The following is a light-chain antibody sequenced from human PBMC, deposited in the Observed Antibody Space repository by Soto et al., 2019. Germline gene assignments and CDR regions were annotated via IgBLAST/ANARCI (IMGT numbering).Light chain of an antibody. CDR3: QTWGTGVV. Sequence: QLVLTQSPSASASLGASVKLTCTLDSGHSSYAIAWHQQQPEKGPRYLMKLNSDGSHSKGDGIPDRFSGSSSGAERYLTISSLQSGDEADYYCQTWGTGVVFGGGTKLTVL. CDR2: LNSDGSH. V-gene: IGLV4-69*02. CDR1: SGHSSYA. J-gene: IGLJ2*01.